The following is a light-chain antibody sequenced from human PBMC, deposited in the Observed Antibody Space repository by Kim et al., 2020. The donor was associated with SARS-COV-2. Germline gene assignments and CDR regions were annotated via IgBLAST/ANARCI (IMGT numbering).Light chain of an antibody. CDR2: YKSDSDK. J-gene: IGLJ2*01. CDR3: TVWNGSTWV. V-gene: IGLV5-45*02. CDR1: SVINVVPFN. Sequence: LPCTIPSVINVVPFNLHWYQRKPGSPPRYLVRYKSDSDKEQGSGVPSRFSGSKDASANAGILFISGLQSDDEADYYCTVWNGSTWVFGGGTQLTVL.